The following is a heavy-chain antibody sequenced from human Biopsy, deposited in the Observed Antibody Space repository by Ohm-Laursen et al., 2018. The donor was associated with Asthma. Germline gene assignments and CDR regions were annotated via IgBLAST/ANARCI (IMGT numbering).Heavy chain of an antibody. V-gene: IGHV1-69*13. CDR3: ARKAGSCISRTCYSLDS. J-gene: IGHJ4*02. CDR2: INSVFGTT. CDR1: GGTFNTYV. Sequence: SVKVSCKSLGGTFNTYVIGWVRQAPGQGLEWMGGINSVFGTTTYPQKFQDRVTITADDSTSAVYMELSSLRSEDTAVYYCARKAGSCISRTCYSLDSWGQGTLVTVSS. D-gene: IGHD2-2*01.